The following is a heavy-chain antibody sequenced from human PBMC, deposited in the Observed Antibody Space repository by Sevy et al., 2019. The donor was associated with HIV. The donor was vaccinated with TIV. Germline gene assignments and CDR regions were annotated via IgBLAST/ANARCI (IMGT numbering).Heavy chain of an antibody. CDR1: GYIFSDYN. J-gene: IGHJ3*02. CDR2: INPNSGVT. V-gene: IGHV1-2*06. Sequence: ASVKVSCKTTGYIFSDYNMHWVRQAPGQGLEWMALINPNSGVTIFAQTFRGRVSLTRDTSMRTAYMELSELTSDVTAVYYCVREVNYAPRTLLSFDIWGQGTMVTVSS. CDR3: VREVNYAPRTLLSFDI. D-gene: IGHD3-16*01.